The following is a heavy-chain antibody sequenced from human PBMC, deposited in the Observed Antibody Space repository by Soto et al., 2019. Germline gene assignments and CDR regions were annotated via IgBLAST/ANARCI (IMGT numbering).Heavy chain of an antibody. V-gene: IGHV4-31*03. D-gene: IGHD2-2*01. Sequence: SETLSLTCTVSGGSISSGGYYWSWIRQHPGKGLEWTGYIYYSGSTYYNPSLKSRVTISVDTSKNQFSLKLSSVTAADTAVYYCARDYLDCSSTSCYNWFDPWGQGTLVTVSS. CDR2: IYYSGST. CDR3: ARDYLDCSSTSCYNWFDP. CDR1: GGSISSGGYY. J-gene: IGHJ5*02.